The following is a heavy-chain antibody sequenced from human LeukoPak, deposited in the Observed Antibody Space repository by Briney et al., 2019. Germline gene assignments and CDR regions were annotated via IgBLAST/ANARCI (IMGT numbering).Heavy chain of an antibody. Sequence: SQTLSLTCTVSGDSITGGDYHWSWIRQYPGKGLEWIGYIYHSGTTYYNPSLRGRLTISVDTSKNHFSLKLTSLTAADTAVYYCAREARGMTTNAHDAFDIWGQGTMVTVSS. CDR3: AREARGMTTNAHDAFDI. V-gene: IGHV4-31*03. D-gene: IGHD1-1*01. CDR2: IYHSGTT. J-gene: IGHJ3*02. CDR1: GDSITGGDYH.